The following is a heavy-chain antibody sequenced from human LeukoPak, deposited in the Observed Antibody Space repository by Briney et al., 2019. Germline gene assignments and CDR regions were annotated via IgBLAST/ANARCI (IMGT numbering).Heavy chain of an antibody. D-gene: IGHD5-24*01. CDR2: IYTSGST. V-gene: IGHV4-61*02. J-gene: IGHJ6*03. CDR3: ATGRDGYNQDYYYYYYMDV. CDR1: GGSISSGSYY. Sequence: SQTLSLTCTVSGGSISSGSYYWSWIRQPAGKGLEWIGRIYTSGSTNYNPSLKGRVTISVDTSKNQFSLKLSSVTAADTAVYYCATGRDGYNQDYYYYYYMDVWGKGTTVTISS.